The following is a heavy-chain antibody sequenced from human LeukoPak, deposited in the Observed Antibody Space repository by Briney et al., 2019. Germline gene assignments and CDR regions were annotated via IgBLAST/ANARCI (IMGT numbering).Heavy chain of an antibody. V-gene: IGHV3-23*01. CDR3: AKGTSSSCYSAPNY. Sequence: GGSLRLSCAASGFTFSSYSMNWVRQAPGKGLEWVSAICSNDNNTYYANSVKGRFTISRDNSKNTLSLQLNSLRAEDTAVYYCAKGTSSSCYSAPNYWGQGTLVTVSS. CDR1: GFTFSSYS. D-gene: IGHD2-15*01. CDR2: ICSNDNNT. J-gene: IGHJ4*02.